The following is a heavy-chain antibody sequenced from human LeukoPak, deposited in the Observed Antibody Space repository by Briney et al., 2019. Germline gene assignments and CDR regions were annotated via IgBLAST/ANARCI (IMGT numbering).Heavy chain of an antibody. D-gene: IGHD2-2*01. V-gene: IGHV1-2*02. CDR2: INPNSGGT. Sequence: ASVKVSCKASGYTFTGYYMHWVRQAPGQGLEWMGWINPNSGGTNYAQKFQGRVTITRDTSISTAYMELSRLRSDDTAVYYCARDSLSEIVVVPAAMVSSMDVWGKGTTVTVSS. CDR1: GYTFTGYY. J-gene: IGHJ6*03. CDR3: ARDSLSEIVVVPAAMVSSMDV.